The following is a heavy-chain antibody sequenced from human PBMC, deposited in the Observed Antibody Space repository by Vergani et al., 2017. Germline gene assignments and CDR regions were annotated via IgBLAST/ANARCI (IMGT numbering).Heavy chain of an antibody. CDR2: FYHSGST. CDR3: VRIIRPSPIFVDS. V-gene: IGHV4-30-4*01. CDR1: GGSISSGDYY. D-gene: IGHD2/OR15-2a*01. J-gene: IGHJ4*02. Sequence: QVQLQESGPGLVKPSQTLSLTCTVSGGSISSGDYYWSWIRQPPGKGLEWIAHFYHSGSTYYRESLKSRVTISSDTSKNQFSLTLSSVSAADTAVYYCVRIIRPSPIFVDSWGQGILVTVSS.